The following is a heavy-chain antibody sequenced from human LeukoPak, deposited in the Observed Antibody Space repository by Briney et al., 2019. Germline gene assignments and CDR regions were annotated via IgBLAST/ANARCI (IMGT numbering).Heavy chain of an antibody. Sequence: GGSLGLSCAASGFTFSDHYMDWVRQAPGKGLEWVGRGRNKASSYTTEYAASVKGRFTISRDDSKNTLYLQMNSLKTEDTAVYYRTTVRIAAAAPGDYWGQGTLVTVSS. D-gene: IGHD6-13*01. V-gene: IGHV3-72*01. CDR2: GRNKASSYTT. CDR1: GFTFSDHY. J-gene: IGHJ4*02. CDR3: TTVRIAAAAPGDY.